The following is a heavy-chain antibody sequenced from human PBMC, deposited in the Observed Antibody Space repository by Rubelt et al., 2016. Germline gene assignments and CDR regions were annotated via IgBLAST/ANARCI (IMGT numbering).Heavy chain of an antibody. CDR2: IYHSGTT. D-gene: IGHD5-24*01. J-gene: IGHJ4*02. Sequence: EWIGEIYHSGTTNYNPSLKSRVTISLDTSKNQFSLRLNSVTAADTAVYYCASARWDYWGQGTLVTVSS. V-gene: IGHV4-34*01. CDR3: ASARWDY.